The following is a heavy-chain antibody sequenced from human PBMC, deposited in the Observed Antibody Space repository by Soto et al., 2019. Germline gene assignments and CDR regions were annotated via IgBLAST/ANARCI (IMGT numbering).Heavy chain of an antibody. CDR3: AKDSGLLPLGMDV. Sequence: EVQLLESGGGLVQPGGSPRLSCAASGFTFSSYAMSWVRQAPGKGLEWVSAISGSGGSTYYADSVKGRFTISRDNSKNTLYLQMNSLRAEDTAVYYCAKDSGLLPLGMDVWGQGTTVTVSS. D-gene: IGHD2-15*01. J-gene: IGHJ6*02. V-gene: IGHV3-23*01. CDR1: GFTFSSYA. CDR2: ISGSGGST.